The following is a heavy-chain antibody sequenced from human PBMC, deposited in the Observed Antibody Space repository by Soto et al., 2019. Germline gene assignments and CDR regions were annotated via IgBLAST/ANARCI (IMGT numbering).Heavy chain of an antibody. J-gene: IGHJ6*03. V-gene: IGHV4-31*03. CDR2: IYYSGST. CDR1: GGSISSGGYY. Sequence: SETLSLTCTVSGGSISSGGYYWSWIRQHPGKGLEWIGYIYYSGSTYYNPSLKSRVTISVDTSKNQFSLKLSSVTAADTAVYYCARAQKYLYYMDVWGKGTTVTVSS. CDR3: ARAQKYLYYMDV. D-gene: IGHD2-2*02.